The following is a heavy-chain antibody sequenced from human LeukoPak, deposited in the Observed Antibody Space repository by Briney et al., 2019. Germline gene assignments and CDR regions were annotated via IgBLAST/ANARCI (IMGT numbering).Heavy chain of an antibody. V-gene: IGHV3-49*03. CDR1: GFTFGDYA. CDR2: IRSKTYGGTT. CDR3: TRDGHSDIYGSGRFDS. Sequence: GGSLRLSCTTSGFTFGDYAMSWFRQAPGKGLEWVSFIRSKTYGGTTEYAASVKGRFTISRDDSKRLAFLQMNSLKTEDTAVYYCTRDGHSDIYGSGRFDSWGQGTLVTVSS. D-gene: IGHD3-10*01. J-gene: IGHJ4*02.